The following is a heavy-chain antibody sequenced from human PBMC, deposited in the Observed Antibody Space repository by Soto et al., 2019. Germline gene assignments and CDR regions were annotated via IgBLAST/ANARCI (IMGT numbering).Heavy chain of an antibody. J-gene: IGHJ5*02. CDR3: ARDVSVDFGVVLLQSNWFDP. CDR1: GFTFSDYY. V-gene: IGHV3-11*01. D-gene: IGHD3-3*01. CDR2: ISSSGSTI. Sequence: GGSLRLSCAASGFTFSDYYMSWIRQAPGKGLEWVSYISSSGSTIYYADSVKGRFTISRDNAKNSLYLQMNSLRAEDTAVYYCARDVSVDFGVVLLQSNWFDPWGQGTLVTVSS.